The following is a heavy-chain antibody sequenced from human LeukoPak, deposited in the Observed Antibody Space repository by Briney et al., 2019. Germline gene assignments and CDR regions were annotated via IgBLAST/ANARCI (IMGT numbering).Heavy chain of an antibody. CDR1: GFTFSSYA. D-gene: IGHD4-17*01. J-gene: IGHJ4*02. V-gene: IGHV3-23*01. CDR3: ASRGGDYGKWYY. Sequence: QSGGSLRLSCAASGFTFSSYAMSWVRQAPGKGLEWVSAISGSGGSTYYADSVKGRFTISRDNSKNTLYLQMNSLRAEDTAVYYCASRGGDYGKWYYWGQGTLVTVSS. CDR2: ISGSGGST.